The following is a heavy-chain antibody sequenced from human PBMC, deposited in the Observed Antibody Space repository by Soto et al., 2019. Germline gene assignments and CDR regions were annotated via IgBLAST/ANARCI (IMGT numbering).Heavy chain of an antibody. J-gene: IGHJ6*03. CDR1: GGSISTYY. CDR3: ATGDYNYYFMDV. Sequence: PSETLSLTCTVSGGSISTYYWSWIRQPPGKGLEWIGYIYYSGSTNYNPSLKSRVTISVDTSKNQFSLKLSSVIAADTAVYYCATGDYNYYFMDVWGQGTTVTVSS. V-gene: IGHV4-59*01. CDR2: IYYSGST. D-gene: IGHD1-26*01.